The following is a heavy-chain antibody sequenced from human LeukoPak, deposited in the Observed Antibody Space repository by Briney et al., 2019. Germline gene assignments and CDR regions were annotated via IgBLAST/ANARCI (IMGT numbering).Heavy chain of an antibody. CDR1: GYSFTSYW. V-gene: IGHV5-51*01. CDR3: ARHEPDTAMVLADY. Sequence: GESLKISCKGSGYSFTSYWIGWVRQMPGKGLEWMGIIYPGDSDTRYSPSFQGQVTISADKSIITAYLQWSSLTASDTAMYHCARHEPDTAMVLADYCGQATLVTVSS. D-gene: IGHD5-18*01. J-gene: IGHJ4*02. CDR2: IYPGDSDT.